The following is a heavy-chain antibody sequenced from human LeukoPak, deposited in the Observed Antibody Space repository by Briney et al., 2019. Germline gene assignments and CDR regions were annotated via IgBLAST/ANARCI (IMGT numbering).Heavy chain of an antibody. Sequence: SETLSLTCTVSGGSISSYYWSWIRQPPGKGLEWIGYIYYSGSTNYNPSLKSRVTISVDRSKNQFSLKLSSVTAADTAVYYCARVSSGGYLDYWGQGTLVSVSS. J-gene: IGHJ4*02. V-gene: IGHV4-59*12. D-gene: IGHD3-16*01. CDR1: GGSISSYY. CDR3: ARVSSGGYLDY. CDR2: IYYSGST.